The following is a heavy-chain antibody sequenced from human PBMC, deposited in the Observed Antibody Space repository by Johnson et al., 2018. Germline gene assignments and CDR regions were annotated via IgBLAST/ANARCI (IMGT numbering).Heavy chain of an antibody. CDR1: GFTFSSYD. CDR2: IGTAGDT. Sequence: EVQLVEAGGGVVQPGRSLRLSCAASGFTFSSYDMHWVRQAAGKGLEWVSAIGTAGDTYYPGSVKGRFTISRENAKNSLYLQMNSLRAEDTAVYYCARDSAWSPGYYYYGMDVWGQGTTVTVSS. V-gene: IGHV3-13*01. J-gene: IGHJ6*02. CDR3: ARDSAWSPGYYYYGMDV. D-gene: IGHD3-16*01.